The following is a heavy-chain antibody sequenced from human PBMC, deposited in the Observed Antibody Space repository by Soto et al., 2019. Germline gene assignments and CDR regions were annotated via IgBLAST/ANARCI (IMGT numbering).Heavy chain of an antibody. V-gene: IGHV1-69*13. D-gene: IGHD2-2*01. CDR3: ARSQGSSTSLEIYYYYYYGMDV. J-gene: IGHJ6*02. CDR1: GGTFSSYA. CDR2: IIPISETT. Sequence: SVKVSCKASGGTFSSYAISWVRQAPGQGLEWMGGIIPISETTNYAQKFQGRVTITADESKSTAYMELSSLRSEDTAVYYCARSQGSSTSLEIYYYYYYGMDVWGQGTKVTVSS.